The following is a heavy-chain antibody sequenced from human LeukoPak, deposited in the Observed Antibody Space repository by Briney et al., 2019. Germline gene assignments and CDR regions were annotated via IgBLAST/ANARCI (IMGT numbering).Heavy chain of an antibody. Sequence: GGSLRLSCAASGFTFSISAMSWVRQAPGKGLEWVSGISDSGGSTFYADSVKGRFTISRDNSKNILYLQMNSLRADDTAVYYCAKDPKQWLGENFDYWGQGTLVTVSS. CDR2: ISDSGGST. CDR3: AKDPKQWLGENFDY. V-gene: IGHV3-23*01. D-gene: IGHD6-19*01. J-gene: IGHJ4*02. CDR1: GFTFSISA.